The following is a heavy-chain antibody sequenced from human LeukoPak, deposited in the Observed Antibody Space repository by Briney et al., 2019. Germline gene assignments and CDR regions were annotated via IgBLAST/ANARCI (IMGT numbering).Heavy chain of an antibody. CDR3: ARDRRSSSWPDAFYI. Sequence: SETLSLTCTVSDYSIRRGYFWGWIRQPPGKGLEWIGYIYYSGSTNSNPSLQSRVTISVDTSKNQFPLKLSSVTAADTAVYYCARDRRSSSWPDAFYIWGQGTMVTVSS. J-gene: IGHJ3*02. CDR1: DYSIRRGYF. V-gene: IGHV4-61*01. D-gene: IGHD6-13*01. CDR2: IYYSGST.